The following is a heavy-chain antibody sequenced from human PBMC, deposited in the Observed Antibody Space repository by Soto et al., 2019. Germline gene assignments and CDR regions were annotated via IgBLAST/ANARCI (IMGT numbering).Heavy chain of an antibody. J-gene: IGHJ4*02. V-gene: IGHV3-7*02. D-gene: IGHD3-3*01. CDR3: ATHSRFKKDY. Sequence: EVQLVQSGGDLVQPGGSLRLSCVVSELTFRNEWMTWVRQAPGKGLEWVANINEHGSETYYVDSGKGRFIISRDNAKNSLFLQMNSLSAEDTAVYYCATHSRFKKDYWGQGTLVTVSS. CDR2: INEHGSET. CDR1: ELTFRNEW.